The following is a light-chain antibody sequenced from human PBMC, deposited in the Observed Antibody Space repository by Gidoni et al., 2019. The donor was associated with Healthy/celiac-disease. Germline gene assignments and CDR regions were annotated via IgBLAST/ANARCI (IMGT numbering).Light chain of an antibody. Sequence: RVTITCRASQSISSYLNWYQQKPGKAPKLLIYAASSLQSGVPSRFSGSGSGTDFTLTISSLQPEDFATYYCQQSYSTSFGQGTKVEIK. J-gene: IGKJ1*01. V-gene: IGKV1-39*01. CDR2: AAS. CDR1: QSISSY. CDR3: QQSYSTS.